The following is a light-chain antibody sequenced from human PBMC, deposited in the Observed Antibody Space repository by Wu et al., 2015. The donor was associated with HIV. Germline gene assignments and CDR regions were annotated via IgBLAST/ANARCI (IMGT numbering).Light chain of an antibody. Sequence: EIVLTQSPATLSLSPGERATLSCRASQRISSNLAWYQQKSGQAPRLLIYDATTRATGVPARFSGSGFGTDFTLTISGLQSEDFALYYCQQYDNWPPLYSFGQGTKLEIK. CDR2: DAT. CDR3: QQYDNWPPLYS. V-gene: IGKV3-15*01. J-gene: IGKJ2*03. CDR1: QRISSN.